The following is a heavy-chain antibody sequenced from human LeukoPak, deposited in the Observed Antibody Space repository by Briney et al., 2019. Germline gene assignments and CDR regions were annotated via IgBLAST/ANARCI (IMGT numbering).Heavy chain of an antibody. CDR2: ITGSGYDA. D-gene: IGHD6-13*01. Sequence: GGSLRLSSSASGLTFSNYAMTWVRQPPGKGLEWVSTITGSGYDAYYAESLRGRFSISGDNSKNMLYLQMDSLRAEVTSVYYCANPDPADRDRDSSSWYPEWYYYYYGMDVWGQGTTVTVSS. CDR3: ANPDPADRDRDSSSWYPEWYYYYYGMDV. CDR1: GLTFSNYA. J-gene: IGHJ6*02. V-gene: IGHV3-23*01.